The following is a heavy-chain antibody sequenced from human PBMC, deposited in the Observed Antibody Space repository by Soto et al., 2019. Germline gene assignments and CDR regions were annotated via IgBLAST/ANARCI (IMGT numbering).Heavy chain of an antibody. Sequence: QVQLVQSGAEVKKPGASVKVSCKASGDTFTDYYIHWVRQAPGQGLEWMGTVNPSGGHTTYAQHFLGRGTXTGXXSXGTRYMGMTSLTSEDTAVYYCARGGHVVVVTAAVDYWGQGTLVTVSS. CDR1: GDTFTDYY. D-gene: IGHD2-21*02. CDR2: VNPSGGHT. J-gene: IGHJ4*02. V-gene: IGHV1-46*01. CDR3: ARGGHVVVVTAAVDY.